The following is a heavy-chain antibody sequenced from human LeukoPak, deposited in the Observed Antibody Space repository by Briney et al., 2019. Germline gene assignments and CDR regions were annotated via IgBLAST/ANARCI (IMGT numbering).Heavy chain of an antibody. CDR2: IYYSGST. J-gene: IGHJ4*02. D-gene: IGHD3-22*01. CDR3: ARLYYDSSGYYQICYFDY. V-gene: IGHV4-39*01. Sequence: SETLSLTCTVSGGSISSSSYYWGWIRQPPGKGLEWIGSIYYSGSTYYNPSLKSRVTISVDTSKNQFSLNLSSVTAADAAVYYCARLYYDSSGYYQICYFDYWGQGTLVTVSS. CDR1: GGSISSSSYY.